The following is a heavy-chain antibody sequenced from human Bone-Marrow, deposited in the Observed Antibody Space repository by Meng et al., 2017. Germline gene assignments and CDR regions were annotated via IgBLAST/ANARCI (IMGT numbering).Heavy chain of an antibody. J-gene: IGHJ3*02. CDR1: GFTFSSYA. D-gene: IGHD3-10*01. CDR3: ARHMVRAEHAFDI. Sequence: GESLKISCAASGFTFSSYAMHWVRQAPGKGLEWVAVISYYGSNKYYADSVKGRFTISRDNSKKTLYLQMSSLRADDTAVFYCARHMVRAEHAFDIWGQGTVVTVSS. CDR2: ISYYGSNK. V-gene: IGHV3-30*04.